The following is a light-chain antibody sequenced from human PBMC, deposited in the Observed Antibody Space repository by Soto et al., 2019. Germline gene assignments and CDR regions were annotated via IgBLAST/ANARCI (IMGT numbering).Light chain of an antibody. V-gene: IGLV2-14*03. J-gene: IGLJ2*01. Sequence: QSALTQPASVSGSPGQSITISCTGTSSDIGGYNYISWYQQHPGKAPKFIIYDVRNRPSGVSNRFSGSRSGNTASLTISGLQAEDDADYYGSSYTSSSTVIFGGWTKLTVL. CDR2: DVR. CDR3: SSYTSSSTVI. CDR1: SSDIGGYNY.